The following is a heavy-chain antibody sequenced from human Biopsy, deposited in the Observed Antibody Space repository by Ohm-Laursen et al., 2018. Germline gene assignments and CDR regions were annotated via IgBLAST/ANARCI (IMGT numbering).Heavy chain of an antibody. CDR3: ARSVGIMAAPIDY. J-gene: IGHJ4*02. D-gene: IGHD3-16*01. CDR1: GLIFSDYY. V-gene: IGHV3-11*01. Sequence: SLRLSCAASGLIFSDYYMSWIRQAPGKGLEWIAYISARDGAVYYADSVRGRFTISRDNAKNSLYLQMNSLRVEDTAVYYCARSVGIMAAPIDYWGQGTLVTVSS. CDR2: ISARDGAV.